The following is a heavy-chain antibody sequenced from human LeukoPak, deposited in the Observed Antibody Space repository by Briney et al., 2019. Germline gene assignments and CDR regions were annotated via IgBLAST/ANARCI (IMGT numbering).Heavy chain of an antibody. D-gene: IGHD3-22*01. CDR3: ARDDDDRSGSYDHPFYFDS. Sequence: PGGSLRLACVASGFTFSNYAMSWVRQAPGKGLEWISGISGGGDTTYYADSVKGRFTISRDNSKNTVYLQMNSLRAEDTAVYYCARDDDDRSGSYDHPFYFDSWGQGTLVTVSS. J-gene: IGHJ4*02. V-gene: IGHV3-23*01. CDR2: ISGGGDTT. CDR1: GFTFSNYA.